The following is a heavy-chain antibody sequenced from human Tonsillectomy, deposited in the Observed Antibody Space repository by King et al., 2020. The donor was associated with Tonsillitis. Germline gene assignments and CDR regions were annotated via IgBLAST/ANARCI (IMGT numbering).Heavy chain of an antibody. CDR2: ISYDGRNK. J-gene: IGHJ5*02. V-gene: IGHV3-30*01. CDR1: GFTFNSYA. D-gene: IGHD3-3*01. CDR3: ARVRGVTIFGVDMNWFDP. Sequence: VQLVESGGGVVQPGRSLRLSCAASGFTFNSYALHWVRQAPGKGLEWVAVISYDGRNKNYADSVKGRFTISRDNSKNTLYLQMNSLSAEDTAVYYCARVRGVTIFGVDMNWFDPWGQGTLVTVSS.